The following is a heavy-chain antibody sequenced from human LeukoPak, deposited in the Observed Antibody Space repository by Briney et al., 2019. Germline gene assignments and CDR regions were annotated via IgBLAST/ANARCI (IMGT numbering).Heavy chain of an antibody. J-gene: IGHJ4*02. CDR2: INPNSGGT. D-gene: IGHD2-2*01. V-gene: IGHV1-2*06. CDR1: GYTFTGYY. Sequence: ASVKVSCKASGYTFTGYYMHWVRQAPGQGLEWMGRINPNSGGTNYAQKFQGRVTMTRDTSISTAYMELSRLRSDDTAVCYCARDLGYCSSTSCYVIDYWGQGTLVTVSS. CDR3: ARDLGYCSSTSCYVIDY.